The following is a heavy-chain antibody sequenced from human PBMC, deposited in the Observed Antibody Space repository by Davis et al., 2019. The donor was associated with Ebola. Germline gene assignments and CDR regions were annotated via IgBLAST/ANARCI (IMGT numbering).Heavy chain of an antibody. CDR3: ARATGMDV. J-gene: IGHJ6*04. V-gene: IGHV3-23*01. CDR2: IGETGTNT. CDR1: GFTFNNYA. Sequence: GGSLRLSCAASGFTFNNYAMSWVRQAPGKGLEWVSAIGETGTNTYYADSVRGRFTVSRDNSKNTLYLQMNSLRAEDTAVYYCARATGMDVWGKGTTVTVSS.